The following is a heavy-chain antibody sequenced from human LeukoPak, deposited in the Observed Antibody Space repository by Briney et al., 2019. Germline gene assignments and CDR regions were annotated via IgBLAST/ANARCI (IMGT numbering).Heavy chain of an antibody. J-gene: IGHJ4*02. CDR2: ISSSGSTI. Sequence: GGSLRLSCAASGFTFSSYEMNWVRQAPGKGLEWVSYISSSGSTIYYADSVKGRFTISRDNAKNSLYLQMNSLGAEDTAVYYCARDFHDSFDYWGQGTLVTVSS. CDR3: ARDFHDSFDY. D-gene: IGHD3-9*01. V-gene: IGHV3-48*03. CDR1: GFTFSSYE.